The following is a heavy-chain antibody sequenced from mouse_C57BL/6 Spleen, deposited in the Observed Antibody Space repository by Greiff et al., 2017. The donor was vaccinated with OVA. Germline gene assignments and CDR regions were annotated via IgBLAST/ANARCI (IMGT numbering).Heavy chain of an antibody. V-gene: IGHV14-2*01. J-gene: IGHJ1*03. D-gene: IGHD1-1*01. CDR2: IDPEDGEN. Sequence: VQLQQSGAELVKPGASVKLSCTASGFNIKDYYMHWVKQRTEQGLEWIGRIDPEDGENKYAPKFQGKATITADTSSNTAYLQLSSLTSDDTAVYYCARSDYYGSQDWYFDVWGTGTTVTVSS. CDR3: ARSDYYGSQDWYFDV. CDR1: GFNIKDYY.